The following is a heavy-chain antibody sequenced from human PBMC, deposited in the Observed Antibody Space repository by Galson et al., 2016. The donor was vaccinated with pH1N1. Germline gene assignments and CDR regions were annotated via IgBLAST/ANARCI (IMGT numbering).Heavy chain of an antibody. J-gene: IGHJ4*02. Sequence: SVKVSCKVSGYTLTNYDINWVRQAAGQGLEWMGWMNPNSGKSNSAQKFKGRVTMTRDTSISTVYMELSSLRSEDTAVYYCARGLSYNIGWVEDWGQGTLVTVSS. CDR1: GYTLTNYD. CDR3: ARGLSYNIGWVED. D-gene: IGHD6-19*01. V-gene: IGHV1-8*01. CDR2: MNPNSGKS.